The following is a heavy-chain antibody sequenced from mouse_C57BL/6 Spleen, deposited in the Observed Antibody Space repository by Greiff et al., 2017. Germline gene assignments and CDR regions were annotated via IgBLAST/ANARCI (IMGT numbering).Heavy chain of an antibody. CDR1: GFTFSSYG. J-gene: IGHJ2*01. CDR3: ARQEESRVGFDY. Sequence: EVQRVESGGDLVKPGGSLKLSCAASGFTFSSYGMSWVRQTPDKRLEWVATISSGGSYTYYPDSVKGRFTISRDNAKNTLYLQMSSLKSEDTAMYYCARQEESRVGFDYWGQGTTLTVSS. D-gene: IGHD1-1*02. CDR2: ISSGGSYT. V-gene: IGHV5-6*01.